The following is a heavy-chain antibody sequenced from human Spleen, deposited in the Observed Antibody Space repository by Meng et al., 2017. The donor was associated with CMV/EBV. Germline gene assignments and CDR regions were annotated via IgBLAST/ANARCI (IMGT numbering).Heavy chain of an antibody. D-gene: IGHD2-2*02. V-gene: IGHV3-7*01. CDR1: GFTFSRYW. CDR3: ARAGLGYCSVTSCYNDY. CDR2: IKQDGSEI. J-gene: IGHJ4*02. Sequence: GESLKISCAASGFTFSRYWMSWVRQAPGKGLEWVANIKQDGSEIHYVDSVKGRFTISRDNAQNSLFLQMSSLRAEDTAMYYCARAGLGYCSVTSCYNDYWGQGTLVTVSS.